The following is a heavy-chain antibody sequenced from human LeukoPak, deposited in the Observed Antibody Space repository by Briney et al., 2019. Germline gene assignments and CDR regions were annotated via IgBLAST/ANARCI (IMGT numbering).Heavy chain of an antibody. CDR1: GGSISSYY. V-gene: IGHV4-4*07. CDR2: IYTSGST. J-gene: IGHJ6*03. D-gene: IGHD1-26*01. Sequence: SGTLSLTCTVSGGSISSYYWSWIRQPAGKGLEWIGRIYTSGSTNYNPSLKSRVTISVDKSKNQFSLKLSSVTAADTAVYYCARDSPGGVVGATDYYYMDVWGKGTTVTVSS. CDR3: ARDSPGGVVGATDYYYMDV.